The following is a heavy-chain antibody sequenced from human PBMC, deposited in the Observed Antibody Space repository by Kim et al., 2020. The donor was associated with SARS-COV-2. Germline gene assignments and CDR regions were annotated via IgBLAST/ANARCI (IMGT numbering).Heavy chain of an antibody. CDR1: GGSISSGDYY. Sequence: SETLSLTCTVSGGSISSGDYYWSWIRQHPEKGLEWIGCIHHSGTTYYNPSLESRTALSVDTSRNQFSLRLTSVTAADTAMYFCTRETRSGNPNSVDYWGQGTQVTVSS. CDR2: IHHSGTT. J-gene: IGHJ4*02. CDR3: TRETRSGNPNSVDY. D-gene: IGHD1-26*01. V-gene: IGHV4-31*03.